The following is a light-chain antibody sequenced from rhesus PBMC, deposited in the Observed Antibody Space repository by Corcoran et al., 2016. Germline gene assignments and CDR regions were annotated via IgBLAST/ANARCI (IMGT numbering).Light chain of an antibody. V-gene: IGKV1-28*02. J-gene: IGKJ4*01. CDR3: KRYKGYPLP. Sequence: IQMTQSPSSLSASGGDTVTITCRASQGSSSYLNWFQQKPGKDPKLLIYAATTLQSGDPSRFSGSGSGTDVTLTISSLQPEDFPTSYCKRYKGYPLPFGGGTKVEI. CDR1: QGSSSY. CDR2: AAT.